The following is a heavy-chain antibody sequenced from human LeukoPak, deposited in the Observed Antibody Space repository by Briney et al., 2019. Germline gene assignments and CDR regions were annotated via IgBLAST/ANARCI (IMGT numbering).Heavy chain of an antibody. D-gene: IGHD2-2*03. CDR3: AMPDLGYCSSTSCSTGGPFDP. J-gene: IGHJ5*02. V-gene: IGHV1-69*01. CDR2: IIPIFGTA. Sequence: GASVKVSCKASGGTFSSYAISWVRQAPGQGLEWMGGIIPIFGTANYAQKFQGRVTITADESTSTAYMELSSLRSEDTAVYYCAMPDLGYCSSTSCSTGGPFDPWGQGTLVTVSS. CDR1: GGTFSSYA.